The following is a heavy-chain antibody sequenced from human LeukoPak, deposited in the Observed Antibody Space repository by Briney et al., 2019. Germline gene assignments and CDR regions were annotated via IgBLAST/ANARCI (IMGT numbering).Heavy chain of an antibody. V-gene: IGHV3-23*01. D-gene: IGHD6-6*01. CDR2: ISGSDGGT. CDR1: GFTFSSYA. Sequence: GSLRLSCAASGFTFSSYAMNWVRQAPGKGLEWVSTISGSDGGTYYADSVKGRIIISRDTSKNTLYLQMNSLRAEDTAVYCCAKDQLGNWYFDIWGRGTLVTVSS. J-gene: IGHJ2*01. CDR3: AKDQLGNWYFDI.